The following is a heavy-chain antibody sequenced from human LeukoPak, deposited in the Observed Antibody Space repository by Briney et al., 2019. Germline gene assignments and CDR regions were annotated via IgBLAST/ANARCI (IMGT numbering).Heavy chain of an antibody. CDR2: IYNSGST. V-gene: IGHV4-39*01. CDR1: GGSISSSSYY. D-gene: IGHD3-22*01. Sequence: SESLSLTCTVSGGSISSSSYYWGWIRQPPGKGLEWIGSIYNSGSTYYNPSLKSRVTISVDTSKNQFSLKLSSVTAADTAVYFCARREYYDSSGYRWGQGTLVTVSS. J-gene: IGHJ4*02. CDR3: ARREYYDSSGYR.